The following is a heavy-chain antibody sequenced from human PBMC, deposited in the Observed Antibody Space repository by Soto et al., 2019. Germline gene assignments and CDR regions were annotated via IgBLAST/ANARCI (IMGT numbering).Heavy chain of an antibody. CDR3: AKGRDLWFGEHIIDY. V-gene: IGHV3-23*01. D-gene: IGHD3-10*01. Sequence: PGGSLRLSCTASGFTFSSYAMSWVRQAPGKGLEWVSAISGSGGSTYYADSVKGRFTISRDNSKNTLYLQMNSLRAEDTAVYYCAKGRDLWFGEHIIDYWGQGTLVTVSS. CDR2: ISGSGGST. J-gene: IGHJ4*02. CDR1: GFTFSSYA.